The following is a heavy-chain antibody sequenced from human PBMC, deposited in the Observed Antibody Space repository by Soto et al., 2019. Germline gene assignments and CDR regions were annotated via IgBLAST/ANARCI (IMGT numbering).Heavy chain of an antibody. J-gene: IGHJ4*02. CDR2: ISHEGGTQ. Sequence: GGSLRLSGAASGFTFSDYGIDWIRQAPGKGLEWVAVISHEGGTQYYADSVRGRFTVSIVNSKNILYLQMDSLRPEDTAVYFCAKEGSPKVSRWDDYWGQGTLVTVSS. D-gene: IGHD1-26*01. V-gene: IGHV3-30*18. CDR3: AKEGSPKVSRWDDY. CDR1: GFTFSDYG.